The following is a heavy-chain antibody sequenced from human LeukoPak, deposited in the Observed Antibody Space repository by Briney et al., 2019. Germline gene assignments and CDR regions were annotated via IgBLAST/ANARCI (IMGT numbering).Heavy chain of an antibody. D-gene: IGHD4-23*01. J-gene: IGHJ4*02. V-gene: IGHV3-23*01. CDR3: ATDRKVGTWDPRFNY. CDR1: GFTFSSYA. Sequence: GGSLRLSCAASGFTFSSYAMNWVRQAPGKGLEWVSGISGSGGSTYYADSVKGRFTISRDNAKFSLYLQMNSLRAEDTAVYYCATDRKVGTWDPRFNYWGQGTLVTVSS. CDR2: ISGSGGST.